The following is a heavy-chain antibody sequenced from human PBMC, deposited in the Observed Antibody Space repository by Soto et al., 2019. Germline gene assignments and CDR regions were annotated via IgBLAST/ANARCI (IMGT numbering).Heavy chain of an antibody. CDR2: INHSGST. D-gene: IGHD3-3*01. J-gene: IGHJ4*02. CDR1: GGSFSGYY. CDR3: ARGGFSFPRYFDY. Sequence: SETLSLTCAVYGGSFSGYYWSWIRQPPGKGLEWIGEINHSGSTNYNPSLKSRVTISVDTSKNQFSLKLSSVTAADTAVYYCARGGFSFPRYFDYWGQGTLVTVSS. V-gene: IGHV4-34*01.